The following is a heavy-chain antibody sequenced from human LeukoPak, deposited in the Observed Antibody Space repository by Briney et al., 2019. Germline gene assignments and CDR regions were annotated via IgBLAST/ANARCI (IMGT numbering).Heavy chain of an antibody. V-gene: IGHV4-34*01. CDR2: INHSGST. J-gene: IGHJ5*02. D-gene: IGHD2-15*01. Sequence: SETLSLTCAVYGGSFSGYYWSWIRQPPGKGLEWIGEINHSGSTNYNPSLKSRVTISVDTSKNQFSLKLSSVTAADTAVYYCARPNCSGGSCYPWGQGTLVTVSS. CDR3: ARPNCSGGSCYP. CDR1: GGSFSGYY.